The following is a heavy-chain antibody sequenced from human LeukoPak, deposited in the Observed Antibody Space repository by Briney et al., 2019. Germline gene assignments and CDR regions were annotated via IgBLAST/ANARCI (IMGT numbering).Heavy chain of an antibody. J-gene: IGHJ4*02. Sequence: PSETLSLTCTVSGGSISSYYWSWIRQPPGKGLEWIGYIYYSGTPYYNPSLNSRVTISLDTSKNQFSLRLNSVTAADTAMYYCARDRYGDFEDYWGQGTLVTVSS. D-gene: IGHD4-17*01. CDR1: GGSISSYY. V-gene: IGHV4-59*08. CDR2: IYYSGTP. CDR3: ARDRYGDFEDY.